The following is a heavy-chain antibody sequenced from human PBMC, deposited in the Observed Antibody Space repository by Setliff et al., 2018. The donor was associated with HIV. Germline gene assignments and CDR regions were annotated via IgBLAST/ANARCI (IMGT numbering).Heavy chain of an antibody. CDR2: IYNSGRT. D-gene: IGHD1-20*01. CDR1: GGSISRYY. CDR3: ARAITVHDAFDI. V-gene: IGHV4-59*08. Sequence: SETLSRTCTVSGGSISRYYWSWIRQPPGKGLEWIGYIYNSGRTNYNPSLKSRVTISVDTSKKQFSLKLSPVTAADTAVYYCARAITVHDAFDIWGQGTMVTVSS. J-gene: IGHJ3*02.